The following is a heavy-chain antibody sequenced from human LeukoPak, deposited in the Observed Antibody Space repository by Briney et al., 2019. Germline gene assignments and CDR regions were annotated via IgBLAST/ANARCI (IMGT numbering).Heavy chain of an antibody. CDR2: IRSKANSYAT. CDR3: TRWATYYYDSTYAFDI. J-gene: IGHJ3*02. Sequence: AGGSLRLSCAASGFTFSGSAMHWVRQAYGKGLEWVGRIRSKANSYATAYAASVKGRFTISRDDSKNTAYLQMNSLKTEDTAVYYCTRWATYYYDSTYAFDIWGQGTMVTVSS. CDR1: GFTFSGSA. D-gene: IGHD3-22*01. V-gene: IGHV3-73*01.